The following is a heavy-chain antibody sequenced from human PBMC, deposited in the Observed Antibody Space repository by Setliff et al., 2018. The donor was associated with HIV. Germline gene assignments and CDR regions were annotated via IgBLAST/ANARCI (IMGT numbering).Heavy chain of an antibody. CDR1: GESLSDYY. Sequence: PSETLSLTCAVYGESLSDYYWSWIRQPPGKGLEWIGEINHNKSSDYNPSLKSRVTMSVDTSKNQFYLKVKPVTAADTAVYYCARQKKSSSWAQKDYWGQGTLVTVSS. D-gene: IGHD2-2*01. CDR2: INHNKSS. CDR3: ARQKKSSSWAQKDY. V-gene: IGHV4-34*01. J-gene: IGHJ4*02.